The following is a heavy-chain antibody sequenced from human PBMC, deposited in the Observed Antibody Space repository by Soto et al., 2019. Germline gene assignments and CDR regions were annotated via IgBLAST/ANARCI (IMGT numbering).Heavy chain of an antibody. D-gene: IGHD3-22*01. CDR1: GYSFTRYW. V-gene: IGHV5-10-1*01. CDR2: IDPSDSYT. CDR3: AGMDGLVMGITNNWFDP. J-gene: IGHJ5*02. Sequence: GESLKISCKGSGYSFTRYWISWVRQMPGKGLEWMGRIDPSDSYTNYGPSFQGHVTMSVDKSTSTAYLQCSSLKASDTAMYYGAGMDGLVMGITNNWFDPWGQGTLVTVSS.